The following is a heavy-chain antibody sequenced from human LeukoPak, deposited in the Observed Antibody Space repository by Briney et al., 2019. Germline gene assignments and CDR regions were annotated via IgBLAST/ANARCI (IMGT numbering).Heavy chain of an antibody. CDR2: IWYDGSNK. J-gene: IGHJ4*02. D-gene: IGHD4-17*01. V-gene: IGHV3-33*01. Sequence: GGSLRLSSAASGFTFSSYGMHWVRQAPGKGLGWVAVIWYDGSNKYYADSVKGRFTISRDNSKNTLYLQMNSLRAEDTAVYYCARESSRDYGDFDYWGQGTLVTVSS. CDR3: ARESSRDYGDFDY. CDR1: GFTFSSYG.